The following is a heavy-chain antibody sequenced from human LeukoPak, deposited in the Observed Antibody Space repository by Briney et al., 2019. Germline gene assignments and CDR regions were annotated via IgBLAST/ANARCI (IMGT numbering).Heavy chain of an antibody. V-gene: IGHV4-59*01. CDR3: AKLNWADVRSC. D-gene: IGHD1-1*01. Sequence: PSETLSLTCTVSGGSISSYYWSWIRQPPGKGLEWIGYIYYSGSTNYNPSLKSRVTISVDTSKNQFSLKLSSVTAADTAVYYCAKLNWADVRSCWGQGTLVTVSS. J-gene: IGHJ4*02. CDR2: IYYSGST. CDR1: GGSISSYY.